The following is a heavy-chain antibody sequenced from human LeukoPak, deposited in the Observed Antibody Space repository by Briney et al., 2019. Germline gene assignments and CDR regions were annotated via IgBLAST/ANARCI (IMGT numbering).Heavy chain of an antibody. V-gene: IGHV1-2*02. Sequence: ASVKVSCTASGYTFTNYYMHWVRQAPGQGLEWMGWINPNSGGTNYAQKFQGRVTMTRDTSISTAYMELSRLRSDDTAVYYCAREDYYDSSGYYKNKEYFHHWGQGTLVTVSS. D-gene: IGHD3-22*01. CDR3: AREDYYDSSGYYKNKEYFHH. CDR2: INPNSGGT. J-gene: IGHJ1*01. CDR1: GYTFTNYY.